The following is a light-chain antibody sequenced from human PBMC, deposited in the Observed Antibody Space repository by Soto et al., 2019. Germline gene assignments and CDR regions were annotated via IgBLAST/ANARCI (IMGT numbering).Light chain of an antibody. V-gene: IGKV1-9*01. CDR3: QQTRSYPST. Sequence: RLSQSLSSLSGTIGERVTVAGGASQDINSYLAWYQQKPGKAPNLLIYEASILQRGVPSRFSGSNSGTDFPLTITSLQAEDFPTSYRQQTRSYPSTFGGGTKVDIK. CDR2: EAS. CDR1: QDINSY. J-gene: IGKJ4*01.